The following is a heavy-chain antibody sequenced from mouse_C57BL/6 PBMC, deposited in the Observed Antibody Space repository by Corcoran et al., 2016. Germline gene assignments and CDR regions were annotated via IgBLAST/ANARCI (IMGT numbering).Heavy chain of an antibody. J-gene: IGHJ4*01. V-gene: IGHV1-26*01. Sequence: EVQLQQSGPELVKPGTSVKISCKASGYTFTDYYMNWVKQSHGKSLEWIGDINPNNGGTSYNQKFKGKATLTVEKSSSTAYMELRSLTSEDSAVYYCANFYDYDSYYAMDYWGQGTSVTVSS. CDR3: ANFYDYDSYYAMDY. D-gene: IGHD2-4*01. CDR1: GYTFTDYY. CDR2: INPNNGGT.